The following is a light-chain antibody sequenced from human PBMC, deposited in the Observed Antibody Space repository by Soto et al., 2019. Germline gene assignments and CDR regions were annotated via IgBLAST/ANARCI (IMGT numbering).Light chain of an antibody. CDR1: QSVGTN. V-gene: IGKV3-15*01. J-gene: IGKJ1*01. Sequence: EIVMTQSPATLSVSPGERATLSCRASQSVGTNLAWYQQKPGQAPRLLIFGTSTRATGIPARFRGSGSGTDFTLSISSVQSVDFSVYYCQQYTNRPPWTFGQGTKVDMK. CDR2: GTS. CDR3: QQYTNRPPWT.